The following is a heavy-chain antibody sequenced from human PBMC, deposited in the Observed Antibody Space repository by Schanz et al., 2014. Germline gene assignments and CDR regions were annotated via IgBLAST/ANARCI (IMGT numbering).Heavy chain of an antibody. CDR1: GYTFTSYG. CDR2: ISAYNGNT. Sequence: QVRLVQSGAEVKKPGSSVKVSCKSSGYTFTSYGISWVRQAPGQGLEWMGWISAYNGNTNYAQKLQGRVTMTTDTSTSTAYMELSSLRSDDTAVYYCARELRLEYYFDYWGQGTQVTVSS. CDR3: ARELRLEYYFDY. V-gene: IGHV1-18*01. D-gene: IGHD4-17*01. J-gene: IGHJ4*02.